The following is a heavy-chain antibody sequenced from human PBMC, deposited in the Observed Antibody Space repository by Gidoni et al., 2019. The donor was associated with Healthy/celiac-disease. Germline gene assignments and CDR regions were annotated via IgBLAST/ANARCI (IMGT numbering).Heavy chain of an antibody. J-gene: IGHJ4*02. CDR3: ARHRIAVAGTPNYYFDY. CDR2: IYYSGST. CDR1: GGSISSSSYY. D-gene: IGHD6-19*01. Sequence: QLQLQESGPGLVKPSETLSLTCTVSGGSISSSSYYWGWIRQPPGKGLEWIGSIYYSGSTYYNPSLKSRVTISVDTSKNQFSLKLSSVTAADTAVYYCARHRIAVAGTPNYYFDYWGQGTLVTVSS. V-gene: IGHV4-39*01.